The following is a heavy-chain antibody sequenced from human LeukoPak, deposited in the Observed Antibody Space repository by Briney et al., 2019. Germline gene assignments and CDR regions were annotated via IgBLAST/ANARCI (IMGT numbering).Heavy chain of an antibody. CDR2: IYHSGST. CDR1: GGSISSGGYS. V-gene: IGHV4-30-2*01. J-gene: IGHJ4*02. Sequence: PSETLSLTCAVSGGSISSGGYSWSWIRQPPGKGLEWIGYIYHSGSTYYNPSLKSRVTISVDRSKNQFSLKLSSVTAADTAVYYCARVYSSGWYYFDYWGQGTLATVSS. D-gene: IGHD6-19*01. CDR3: ARVYSSGWYYFDY.